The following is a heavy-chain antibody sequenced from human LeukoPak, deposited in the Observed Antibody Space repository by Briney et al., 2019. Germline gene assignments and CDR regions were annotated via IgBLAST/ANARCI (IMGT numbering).Heavy chain of an antibody. CDR2: IYTSGST. V-gene: IGHV4-61*02. J-gene: IGHJ6*03. D-gene: IGHD4-23*01. Sequence: SETLSLTCTVSGGSISSGSYYWSWIRQPAGKGLEWIGRIYTSGSTNYNPSLKSRVTISVDTSKNQFSLKLSSVTAADTAVYYCAREAYGGNPPWGIYYYYYYMDVWGKGTTVTVSS. CDR1: GGSISSGSYY. CDR3: AREAYGGNPPWGIYYYYYYMDV.